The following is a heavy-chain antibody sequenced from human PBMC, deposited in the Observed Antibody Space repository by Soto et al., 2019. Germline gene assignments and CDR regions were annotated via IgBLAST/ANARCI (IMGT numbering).Heavy chain of an antibody. V-gene: IGHV4-59*08. CDR3: ARQLGYSYGPLDT. CDR1: GGSISSYY. Sequence: SETLSLTCTVSGGSISSYYWSWIRQPPGKGLEWIGYIYYSGSTNYNPSLKSRVTISVDTSKNQFSLKLRSVTAADTAVYYCARQLGYSYGPLDTWGKGTLVTVSS. D-gene: IGHD5-18*01. J-gene: IGHJ5*02. CDR2: IYYSGST.